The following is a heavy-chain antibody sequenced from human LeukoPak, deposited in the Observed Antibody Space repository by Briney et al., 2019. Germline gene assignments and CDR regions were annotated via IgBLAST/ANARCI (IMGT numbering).Heavy chain of an antibody. CDR3: AGYFCSGGSCYRYFDY. Sequence: GGSLRLSCAASGFTFSSYAMSWVRQPPGKGLEWVSTISGSGGGTYYADSVKGRFTISRDNSKNTLYLQMNSLRPEDTAVYYCAGYFCSGGSCYRYFDYWGQGTLATVSS. CDR2: ISGSGGGT. CDR1: GFTFSSYA. V-gene: IGHV3-23*01. D-gene: IGHD2-15*01. J-gene: IGHJ4*02.